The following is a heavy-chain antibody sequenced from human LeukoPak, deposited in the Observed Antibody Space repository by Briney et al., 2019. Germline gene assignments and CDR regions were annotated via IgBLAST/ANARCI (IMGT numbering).Heavy chain of an antibody. Sequence: ASVKVSCKASGYTFNDYYLHWVRQAPGQGLEWMGWINPNSGGTNYAQKFQGRVTMTRDTSISTAYMELSRLRSDDTAVYYCARDNWDIVVVVAAMSWFDPWGQGTLVTVSS. J-gene: IGHJ5*02. CDR3: ARDNWDIVVVVAAMSWFDP. V-gene: IGHV1-2*02. CDR2: INPNSGGT. D-gene: IGHD2-15*01. CDR1: GYTFNDYY.